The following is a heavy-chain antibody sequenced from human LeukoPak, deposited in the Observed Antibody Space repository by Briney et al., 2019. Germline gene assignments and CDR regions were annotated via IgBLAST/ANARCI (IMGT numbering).Heavy chain of an antibody. D-gene: IGHD3-10*01. CDR2: IYYSGST. V-gene: IGHV4-59*01. J-gene: IGHJ6*03. CDR3: ARGGGSGSYYFGSYYYYYMDV. Sequence: SETLSLTCTVSGGSISSYYWSRIRQPPGKGPEWIGYIYYSGSTNYNPSLKSRVTISVDTSKNQFSLKLSSVTAADTAVYYCARGGGSGSYYFGSYYYYYMDVWGKGTTVTVSS. CDR1: GGSISSYY.